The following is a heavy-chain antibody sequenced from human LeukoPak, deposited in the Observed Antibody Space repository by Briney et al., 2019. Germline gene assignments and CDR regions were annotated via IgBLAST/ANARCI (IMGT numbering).Heavy chain of an antibody. V-gene: IGHV1-69*04. CDR3: ARGSPGITGTYYY. J-gene: IGHJ4*02. Sequence: WASVKVSCKASGGTFSSYAISWVRQAPGQRLEWMGRIIPILGIANYAQKFQGRVTITADKSTSTAYMELSSLRSEDTAVYYCARGSPGITGTYYYWGQGTLVTVSS. CDR1: GGTFSSYA. D-gene: IGHD1-20*01. CDR2: IIPILGIA.